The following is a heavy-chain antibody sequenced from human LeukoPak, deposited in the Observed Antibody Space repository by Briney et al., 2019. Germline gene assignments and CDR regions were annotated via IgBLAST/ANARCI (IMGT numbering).Heavy chain of an antibody. CDR1: GFTFSGSA. CDR2: IRSKANSYAT. D-gene: IGHD2-21*02. J-gene: IGHJ4*02. V-gene: IGHV3-73*01. Sequence: GGSLRLSCAASGFTFSGSAMHWVRQASGKGLEWVGRIRSKANSYATAYAASVKGRFTISRDDSKNTAHLQMNSLKTEDTAVYYCTRRLAYCGGDCYSTFDYWGQGTLVTVSS. CDR3: TRRLAYCGGDCYSTFDY.